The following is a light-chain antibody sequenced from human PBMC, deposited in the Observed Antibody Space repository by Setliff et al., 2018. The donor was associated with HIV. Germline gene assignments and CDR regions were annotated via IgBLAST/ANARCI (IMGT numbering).Light chain of an antibody. Sequence: QSALTQPPSVSGSPGQSVTISCTGTSSDVGTYKLVSWYQQPPGTAPKLLIYEVTNRPSGVPDRFSGSKSGNTASLTISGLQAEDEADYYCSSYTSSSTYVFGTGTKVTVL. J-gene: IGLJ1*01. CDR2: EVT. CDR3: SSYTSSSTYV. CDR1: SSDVGTYKL. V-gene: IGLV2-18*02.